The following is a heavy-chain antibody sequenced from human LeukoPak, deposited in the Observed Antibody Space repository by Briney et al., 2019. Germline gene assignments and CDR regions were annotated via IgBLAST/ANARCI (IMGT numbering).Heavy chain of an antibody. V-gene: IGHV3-21*01. J-gene: IGHJ4*02. CDR2: ISSSSSYI. CDR1: GFTFSSYS. Sequence: GGSLRLSCAASGFTFSSYSMNWVRQAPGKGLEWVSSISSSSSYIYYADSVKGRFTISRDNAKNSLYLQMNSLRAEDTAVYYCARDMVRGVMLHWGQGTLVTVSS. D-gene: IGHD3-10*01. CDR3: ARDMVRGVMLH.